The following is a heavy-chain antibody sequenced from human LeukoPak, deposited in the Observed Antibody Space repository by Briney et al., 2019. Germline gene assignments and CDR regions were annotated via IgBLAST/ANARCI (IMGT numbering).Heavy chain of an antibody. D-gene: IGHD6-19*01. Sequence: PSETLSLTCFVSGYPISSGYYWGWIRQPPGKGLEWIGSIYHSGTTYYNPSLKSRVTISVDTPKNHVSLKLSSVTAADTAVYYCAKIGNNGWYFEDWGQGTLVTVSS. CDR3: AKIGNNGWYFED. CDR1: GYPISSGYY. CDR2: IYHSGTT. J-gene: IGHJ4*02. V-gene: IGHV4-38-2*01.